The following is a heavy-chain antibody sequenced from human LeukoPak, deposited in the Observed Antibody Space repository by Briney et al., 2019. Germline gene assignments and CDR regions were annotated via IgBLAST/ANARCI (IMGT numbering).Heavy chain of an antibody. V-gene: IGHV4-59*08. D-gene: IGHD3-22*01. CDR3: ARPYYYDSRIDP. CDR1: GGSISSYY. CDR2: MYYSGST. Sequence: SETLSLTCTVSGGSISSYYWSWIRQPPGKGLEWIAYMYYSGSTYYNPSLKSRVTMSADTSKNQLSLKLSSVTAADTAVYYCARPYYYDSRIDPWGQGILITVSS. J-gene: IGHJ5*02.